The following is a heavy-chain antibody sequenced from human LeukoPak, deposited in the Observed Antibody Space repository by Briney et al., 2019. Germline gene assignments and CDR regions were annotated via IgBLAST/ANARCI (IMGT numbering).Heavy chain of an antibody. CDR2: ISSSSSSI. Sequence: GGSLRLSCAASGFTFSSYSMNWVRQAPGKGLEWVSYISSSSSSIYYADSVKGRFTISRDNAKNSLYLQMNSLRSEDTAVYYCAREGYSRSFGYYYYYMDVWGKGTTVTVSS. J-gene: IGHJ6*03. CDR1: GFTFSSYS. CDR3: AREGYSRSFGYYYYYMDV. D-gene: IGHD6-13*01. V-gene: IGHV3-48*01.